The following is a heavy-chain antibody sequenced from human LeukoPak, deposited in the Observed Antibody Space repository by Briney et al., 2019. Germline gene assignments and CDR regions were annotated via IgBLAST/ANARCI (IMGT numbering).Heavy chain of an antibody. CDR2: INHSGST. J-gene: IGHJ5*02. CDR3: ARGPHFGNCSGGSCYSSNWFDP. V-gene: IGHV4-34*01. D-gene: IGHD2-15*01. CDR1: GGSFSGYY. Sequence: SETLSLTCAVYGGSFSGYYWSWIREPPGKGLEWIGEINHSGSTNYNPSLKSRVTISVDTSKNQFSLKLSSVTAADTAVYYCARGPHFGNCSGGSCYSSNWFDPWGQGTLVTVSS.